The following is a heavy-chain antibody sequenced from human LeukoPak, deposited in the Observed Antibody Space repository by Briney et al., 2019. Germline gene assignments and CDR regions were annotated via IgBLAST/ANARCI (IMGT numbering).Heavy chain of an antibody. V-gene: IGHV3-23*01. CDR2: VSGSGGTT. CDR1: GFTFSSYV. J-gene: IGHJ4*02. D-gene: IGHD1-14*01. CDR3: AKRAASEKYFDY. Sequence: GGPLSLSCAASGFTFSSYVMSWVRQAPGKGLEWVSVVSGSGGTTYYADSVKGRFTISRDNPKNTLYLHMNSLRAEDTAEYFCAKRAASEKYFDYWGQGTLVTVSS.